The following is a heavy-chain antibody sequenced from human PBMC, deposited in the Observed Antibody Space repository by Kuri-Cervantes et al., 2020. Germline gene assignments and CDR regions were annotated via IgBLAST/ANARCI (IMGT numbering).Heavy chain of an antibody. D-gene: IGHD1-26*01. CDR3: AKGLYNTGTYYLVDF. J-gene: IGHJ4*02. Sequence: GESLKISCAASGFTFSSYWMSWVRQAPGKGLEWVSAISGNGDAAYYADSVKGRFTISRDNSKNTLYVQMNSLRAEDTAIYYCAKGLYNTGTYYLVDFWGQGTLVTVSS. CDR2: ISGNGDAA. V-gene: IGHV3-23*01. CDR1: GFTFSSYW.